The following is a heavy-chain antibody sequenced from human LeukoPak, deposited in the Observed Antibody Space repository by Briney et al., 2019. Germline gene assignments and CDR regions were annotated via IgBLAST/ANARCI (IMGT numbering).Heavy chain of an antibody. J-gene: IGHJ4*02. V-gene: IGHV3-72*01. CDR1: GFNFSDHY. CDR2: TRNKANSYTT. Sequence: PGGSLRLSCAASGFNFSDHYMDWVRQAPGKGLEWVGRTRNKANSYTTEYAASVKGRFTISRDDSKNSLYLQMNSLKTEDTAVYYCAREGTWIQLWSFDYWGQGTLVTVSS. CDR3: AREGTWIQLWSFDY. D-gene: IGHD5-18*01.